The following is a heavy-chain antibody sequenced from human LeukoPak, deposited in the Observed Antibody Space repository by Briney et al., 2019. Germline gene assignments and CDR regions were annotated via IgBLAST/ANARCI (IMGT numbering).Heavy chain of an antibody. CDR3: ARDRVVSGWPRPWYFEF. J-gene: IGHJ4*02. V-gene: IGHV1-2*02. Sequence: ASVKVSCKPSGYTFTGYYLHWVRQAPGQGLEWMGWINPNTGATIYAEKFQGRVTMTRDTSIDTAYMEMRSLRSDDTAVYYCARDRVVSGWPRPWYFEFWRQETLITVSS. D-gene: IGHD6-19*01. CDR1: GYTFTGYY. CDR2: INPNTGAT.